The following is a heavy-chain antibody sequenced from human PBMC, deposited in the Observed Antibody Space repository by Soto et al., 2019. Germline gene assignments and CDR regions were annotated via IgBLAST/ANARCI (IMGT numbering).Heavy chain of an antibody. CDR3: ARGQPAYGSSTSCYVAFDI. CDR2: IYYSGST. V-gene: IGHV4-31*03. Sequence: QVQLQESGPGLVKPSQTLSLTCTVSGGSISSGGYYWSWIRQHPGKGLEWIGNIYYSGSTYYNPSLKSRVTISVDTSKNQFSLKLSSVTAADTAVYYCARGQPAYGSSTSCYVAFDIWGQGTMVTVSS. CDR1: GGSISSGGYY. J-gene: IGHJ3*02. D-gene: IGHD2-2*01.